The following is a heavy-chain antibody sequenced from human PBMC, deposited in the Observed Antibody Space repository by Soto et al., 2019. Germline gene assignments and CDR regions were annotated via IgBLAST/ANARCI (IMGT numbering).Heavy chain of an antibody. Sequence: HPGGSLRLSCAASGYTFSTYGMHWVRQAPGKGLEWVAVISDDGRKTYYVDSVKGRFTISRDNPKNTLFLQMNSLRPEDTAVYYCVKDQRYCSGGSCYTFDYWGQGTPVTVSS. CDR1: GYTFSTYG. V-gene: IGHV3-30*18. D-gene: IGHD2-15*01. J-gene: IGHJ4*02. CDR2: ISDDGRKT. CDR3: VKDQRYCSGGSCYTFDY.